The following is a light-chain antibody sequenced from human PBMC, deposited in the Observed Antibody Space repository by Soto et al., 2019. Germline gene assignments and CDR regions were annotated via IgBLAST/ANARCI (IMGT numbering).Light chain of an antibody. CDR1: QSISIY. J-gene: IGKJ4*01. CDR2: AAS. Sequence: DIQMTQSPSSLSASVGDRVTITCRASQSISIYLKWYQQKLGEAPKLLIYAASSLQSGVPSRFSGSGSGTDFTLTISSLQPEDFASYFCEQSISAPLTFGGGTKVEIK. CDR3: EQSISAPLT. V-gene: IGKV1-39*01.